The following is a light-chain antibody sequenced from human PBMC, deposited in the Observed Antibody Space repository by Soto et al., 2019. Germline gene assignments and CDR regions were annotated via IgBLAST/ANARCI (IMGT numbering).Light chain of an antibody. V-gene: IGLV4-69*01. J-gene: IGLJ1*01. CDR3: QTWGTSINYV. Sequence: QLVLTQSPSASASLGASVKLTCTLSSGHSSYAIAWHQQQPEKGPRYLMKVNSDGSHTKGDGIPDRFSGSSSGAERYLIISSLQSEDEADYYCQTWGTSINYVFGTGTKLTVL. CDR1: SGHSSYA. CDR2: VNSDGSH.